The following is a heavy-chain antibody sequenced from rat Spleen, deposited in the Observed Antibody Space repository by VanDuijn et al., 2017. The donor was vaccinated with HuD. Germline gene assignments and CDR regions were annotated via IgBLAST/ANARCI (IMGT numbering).Heavy chain of an antibody. CDR3: AREAGTPFHYFDS. J-gene: IGHJ2*01. D-gene: IGHD1-4*01. CDR1: GFTFSDYN. Sequence: EVQLVESGGVLVQPGRSLKLSCAASGFTFSDYNMAWVRQAPKKGLEWVTTISYDGTSTYYRDSVKGRFTISRDNAKSTLYLQMDSLRSEDTATYYCAREAGTPFHYFDSWGQGVMVTVSS. CDR2: ISYDGTST. V-gene: IGHV5-7*01.